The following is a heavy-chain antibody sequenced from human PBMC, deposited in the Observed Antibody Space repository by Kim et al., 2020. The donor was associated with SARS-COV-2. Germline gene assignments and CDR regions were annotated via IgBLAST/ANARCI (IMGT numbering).Heavy chain of an antibody. CDR2: EGSGK. J-gene: IGHJ4*02. Sequence: EGSGKNYVESVRGRFTISRDNAENSMYLQMNSLRAEDTAVYYCARANSFDYWGQGTLVTVSS. V-gene: IGHV3-7*03. CDR3: ARANSFDY. D-gene: IGHD1-1*01.